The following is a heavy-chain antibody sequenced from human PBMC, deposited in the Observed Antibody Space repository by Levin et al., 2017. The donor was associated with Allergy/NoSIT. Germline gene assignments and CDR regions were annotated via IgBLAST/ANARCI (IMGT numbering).Heavy chain of an antibody. J-gene: IGHJ4*02. Sequence: ESLKISCAVYGGSFSGYYWSWIRQPPGKGLEWIGEINHSGSTNYNPSLKSRVTISVDTSKNQFSLKLSSVTAADTAVYYCARGERRPRFDYWGQGTLVTVSS. V-gene: IGHV4-34*01. CDR2: INHSGST. CDR1: GGSFSGYY. CDR3: ARGERRPRFDY.